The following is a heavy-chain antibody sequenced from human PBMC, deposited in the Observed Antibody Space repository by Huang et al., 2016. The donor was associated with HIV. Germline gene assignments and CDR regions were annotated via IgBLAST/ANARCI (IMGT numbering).Heavy chain of an antibody. CDR2: IYYSGST. V-gene: IGHV4-39*02. D-gene: IGHD3-10*01. Sequence: QLQLQESGPGLVKPSETLSLTCTVSGGSIRSDNYYWGWIRQPPGKGLEWFGSIYYSGSTYYNPSLKRRVTITGDTAKNHFSLRRRSVTAADTAVYYGARLPGSITMIRGVITDPYWGQGTLVTVSS. J-gene: IGHJ4*02. CDR3: ARLPGSITMIRGVITDPY. CDR1: GGSIRSDNYY.